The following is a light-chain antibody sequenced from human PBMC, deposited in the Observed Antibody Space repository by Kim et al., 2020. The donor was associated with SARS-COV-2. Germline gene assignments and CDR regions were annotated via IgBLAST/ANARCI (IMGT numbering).Light chain of an antibody. J-gene: IGLJ2*01. V-gene: IGLV2-14*03. CDR1: SSDVGGYKY. Sequence: QSALTQPPYVSGSPGQSITISCTGTSSDVGGYKYVSWYRQQPGTAPKLMIYDVDNRPSGVSDRFSGSKSGNTASLTISGLQAEDEGDYYCSSYTRTDTVVFGGGTQLTVL. CDR3: SSYTRTDTVV. CDR2: DVD.